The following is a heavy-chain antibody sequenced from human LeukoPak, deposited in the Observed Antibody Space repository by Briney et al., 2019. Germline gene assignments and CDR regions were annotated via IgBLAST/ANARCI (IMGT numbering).Heavy chain of an antibody. CDR3: ARASGASGSYYPY. D-gene: IGHD3-10*01. CDR2: INPNGGDP. J-gene: IGHJ4*02. CDR1: GYTFSDHY. V-gene: IGHV1-2*02. Sequence: ASVKVSCKASGYTFSDHYMHWVRQAPGQGLEWMGWINPNGGDPNYAQSFQGRVTMTRDTSISTAYTELTRLTSDDTAMYYCARASGASGSYYPYWGQGTLVTVSS.